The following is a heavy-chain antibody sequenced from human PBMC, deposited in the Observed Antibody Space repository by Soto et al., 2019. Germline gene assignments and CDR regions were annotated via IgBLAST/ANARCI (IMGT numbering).Heavy chain of an antibody. D-gene: IGHD6-19*01. V-gene: IGHV1-69*01. CDR1: GGTFSSYA. CDR3: ARPIAVAGLYYYYGMDV. J-gene: IGHJ6*02. CDR2: IIPIFGTA. Sequence: QVQLVQSGAEGKKPGSSVKVSCKASGGTFSSYAISWVRQAPGQGLEWMGGIIPIFGTANYAQKFQGRVTITADESTSTAYMELSSLRSEDTAVYYCARPIAVAGLYYYYGMDVWGQGTTVTVSS.